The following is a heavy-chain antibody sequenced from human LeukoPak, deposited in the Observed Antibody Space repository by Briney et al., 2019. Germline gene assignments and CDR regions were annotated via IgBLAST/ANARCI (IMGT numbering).Heavy chain of an antibody. CDR2: ISSSGSTI. J-gene: IGHJ4*02. Sequence: GGSLRLSCAASGFTFSSYEMNWVRQAPGKGLEWVSYISSSGSTIYYADSVKGRFTISRDNAKNSLYLQMNSLRAEDTAVYYCAKVPQYYYGSGSYYDYYFDYWGQGTLVTVSS. CDR1: GFTFSSYE. D-gene: IGHD3-10*01. V-gene: IGHV3-48*03. CDR3: AKVPQYYYGSGSYYDYYFDY.